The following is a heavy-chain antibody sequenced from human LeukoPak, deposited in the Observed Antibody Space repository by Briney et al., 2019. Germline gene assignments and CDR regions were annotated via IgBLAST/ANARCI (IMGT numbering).Heavy chain of an antibody. CDR1: DGSLDIYY. V-gene: IGHV4-34*01. CDR3: ATYGGDWKFAS. Sequence: PSETLSLTCGASDGSLDIYYWMFVRQPPGMGLQWIGEITYRGSPYYHPSLKSRVTISIDASQRHISLRLSSVTAADTAVYYCATYGGDWKFASWGQGTLVTVSS. D-gene: IGHD2-21*01. J-gene: IGHJ4*02. CDR2: ITYRGSP.